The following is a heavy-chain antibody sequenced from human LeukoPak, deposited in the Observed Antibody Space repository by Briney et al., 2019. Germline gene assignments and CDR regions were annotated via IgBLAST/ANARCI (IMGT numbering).Heavy chain of an antibody. J-gene: IGHJ2*01. CDR3: ARASIGDYVDWYFDL. D-gene: IGHD4-17*01. CDR2: ISYDGSNK. Sequence: GGSLRLSCAASGFTFSSYAMHWVRQAPGKGLEWVAVISYDGSNKYYADSVKGRFTISRDNSKNTLYLQMNSLRAEDTAVYYCARASIGDYVDWYFDLWGRGTLVTVSS. V-gene: IGHV3-30*14. CDR1: GFTFSSYA.